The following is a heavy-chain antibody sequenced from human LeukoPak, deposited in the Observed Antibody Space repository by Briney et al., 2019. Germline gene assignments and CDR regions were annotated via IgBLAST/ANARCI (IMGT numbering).Heavy chain of an antibody. CDR3: AIHSSGWLYYFEY. J-gene: IGHJ4*02. V-gene: IGHV1-2*06. Sequence: ASVKVSCKASGYTFTGYYMHWVRQAPGQGLEWMGRINPNSGGTDYAQKFQGRVTMTRDTSISTAYMELSRLRSDDTAVYYCAIHSSGWLYYFEYWGQGTLVTVSS. CDR2: INPNSGGT. CDR1: GYTFTGYY. D-gene: IGHD6-19*01.